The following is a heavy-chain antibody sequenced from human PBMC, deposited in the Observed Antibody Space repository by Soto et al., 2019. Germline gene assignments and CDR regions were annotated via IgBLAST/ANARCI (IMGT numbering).Heavy chain of an antibody. V-gene: IGHV1-69*08. D-gene: IGHD6-13*01. Sequence: QVQLVQSGAEVKKPGSSVKVSCKASGGTFSSYTISWVRQAPGQGLEWMGRIIPTLGIANYAQKFQGRVTITADKSTSTAYMELSSLRSEDTAVYYCARDLGYSSREDVWGQGTTVTVSS. CDR3: ARDLGYSSREDV. J-gene: IGHJ6*02. CDR1: GGTFSSYT. CDR2: IIPTLGIA.